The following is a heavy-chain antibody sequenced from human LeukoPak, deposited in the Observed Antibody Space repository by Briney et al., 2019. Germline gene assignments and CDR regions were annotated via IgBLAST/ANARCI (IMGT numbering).Heavy chain of an antibody. CDR2: IKQDGSEK. J-gene: IGHJ4*02. CDR1: GFTFSIYW. V-gene: IGHV3-7*01. Sequence: GGSLRLSCAASGFTFSIYWMTWVRQAPGKGLEWVANIKQDGSEKYYVDSVKGRFTISRDNSKNTLYLQMNSLRAEDTAVYYCARALTRGYSGYDYFDYWGQGTLVTVSS. D-gene: IGHD5-12*01. CDR3: ARALTRGYSGYDYFDY.